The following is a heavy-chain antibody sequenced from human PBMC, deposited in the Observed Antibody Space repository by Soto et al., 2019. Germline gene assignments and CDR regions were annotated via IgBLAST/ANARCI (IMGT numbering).Heavy chain of an antibody. CDR2: ISAYNGNT. V-gene: IGHV1-18*01. CDR1: GYTFTSYG. Sequence: ASVKVSCTASGYTFTSYGISWVRQALGQGLEWMGWISAYNGNTNYAQKLQGRVTMTTDTSTSTAYMELRSLRSDDTAVYYCARGGPNYYYYGMDVWGQGTTVTVSS. J-gene: IGHJ6*02. D-gene: IGHD3-16*01. CDR3: ARGGPNYYYYGMDV.